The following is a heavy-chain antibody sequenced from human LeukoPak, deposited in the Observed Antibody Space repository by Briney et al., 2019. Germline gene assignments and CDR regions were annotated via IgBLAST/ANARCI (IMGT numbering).Heavy chain of an antibody. CDR3: ASGTAVAVHDAFDI. V-gene: IGHV3-66*01. Sequence: PGGSLRLSWAASGFTVSSNYMSWVRQAPGKGLEWVSVIYSGGSTYYADSVKGRFTISRDNSKNTLYLQMSSLRAEDTAVYYCASGTAVAVHDAFDIWGQGTMVTVSS. J-gene: IGHJ3*02. D-gene: IGHD6-19*01. CDR1: GFTVSSNY. CDR2: IYSGGST.